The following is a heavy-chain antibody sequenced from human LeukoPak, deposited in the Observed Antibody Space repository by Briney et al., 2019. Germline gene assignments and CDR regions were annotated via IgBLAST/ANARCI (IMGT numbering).Heavy chain of an antibody. Sequence: PGGSLRLSCAASGFTFSSYWMHWVRQAPGKGLVWVSRINSDGSSTSYADSVKGRFTISRDNAKNTLYLQMNSLRAEDTAVYYCARGRRRYHEEGFDYWGQGTLVTVSS. CDR3: ARGRRRYHEEGFDY. CDR1: GFTFSSYW. CDR2: INSDGSST. J-gene: IGHJ4*02. V-gene: IGHV3-74*01. D-gene: IGHD3-9*01.